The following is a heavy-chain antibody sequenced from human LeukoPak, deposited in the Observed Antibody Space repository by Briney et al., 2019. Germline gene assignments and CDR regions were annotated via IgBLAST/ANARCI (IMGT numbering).Heavy chain of an antibody. CDR3: ARDLSVVIRVFDY. V-gene: IGHV1-3*01. D-gene: IGHD3-22*01. Sequence: ASVKVSCKASGYTFTSYAMHWVRQAPGQRLEWMGWINAGSGNTKYSQKFQGRVTITRDTSASTAYMELSSLRSEDTAVYYCARDLSVVIRVFDYWGQGTLVTVSS. CDR1: GYTFTSYA. CDR2: INAGSGNT. J-gene: IGHJ4*02.